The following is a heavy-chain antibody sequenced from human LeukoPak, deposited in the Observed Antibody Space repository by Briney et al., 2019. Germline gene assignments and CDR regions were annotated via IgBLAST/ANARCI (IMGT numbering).Heavy chain of an antibody. CDR1: GFTFSSYA. Sequence: QTGGSLRLSCAASGFTFSSYAMSWVRQAPGKGLEWVSAISGSGGNTYYADSVKGRFTISRDNSKNTLYLQMNSLRADDTAVYYCAKDNSGSRNFDYWGQGTLVTVSS. D-gene: IGHD1-26*01. CDR2: ISGSGGNT. V-gene: IGHV3-23*01. J-gene: IGHJ4*02. CDR3: AKDNSGSRNFDY.